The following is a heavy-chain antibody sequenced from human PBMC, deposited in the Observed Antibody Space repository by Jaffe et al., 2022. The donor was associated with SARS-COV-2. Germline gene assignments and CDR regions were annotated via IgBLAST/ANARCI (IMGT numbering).Heavy chain of an antibody. V-gene: IGHV4-34*01. CDR1: GGSFSGYY. D-gene: IGHD1-26*01. Sequence: QVQLQQWGAGLLKPSETLSLTCAVYGGSFSGYYWSWIRQPPGKGLEWIGEINHSGSTNYNPSLKSRVTISVDTSKNQFSLKLSSVTAADTAVYYCARGRRSGSYRSPYYYYGMDVWGQGTTVTVSS. J-gene: IGHJ6*02. CDR2: INHSGST. CDR3: ARGRRSGSYRSPYYYYGMDV.